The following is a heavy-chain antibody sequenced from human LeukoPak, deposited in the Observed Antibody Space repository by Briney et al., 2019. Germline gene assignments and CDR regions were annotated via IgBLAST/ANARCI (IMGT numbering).Heavy chain of an antibody. D-gene: IGHD4-17*01. J-gene: IGHJ4*02. Sequence: GGSLRLSCVASGITLSNAWMTWVRQAPGKGLEWVGRSESKIDGGRTDYAAAVKGRFTISRDDSKNILFLHMNGLNTEDTAVYYCTTVSPYGDYLYYFDFWGLGTLVTVSS. CDR1: GITLSNAW. CDR3: TTVSPYGDYLYYFDF. CDR2: SESKIDGGRT. V-gene: IGHV3-15*04.